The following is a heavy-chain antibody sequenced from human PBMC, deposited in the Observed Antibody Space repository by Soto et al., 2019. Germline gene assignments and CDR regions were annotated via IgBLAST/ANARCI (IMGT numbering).Heavy chain of an antibody. V-gene: IGHV4-59*08. D-gene: IGHD2-2*01. CDR2: IYYSGST. CDR1: GGSISSYY. CDR3: ASTPITSHWFFDY. Sequence: SETLSLTCTVSGGSISSYYWSWIRQPPGKGLEWIGYIYYSGSTNYNPSLKSRVTISVDTSKNQFSLKLSSVTAADTAVYYCASTPITSHWFFDYWGQGTLVTVSS. J-gene: IGHJ4*02.